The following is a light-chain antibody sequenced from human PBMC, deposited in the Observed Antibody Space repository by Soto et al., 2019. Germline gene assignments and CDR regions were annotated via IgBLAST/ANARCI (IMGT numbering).Light chain of an antibody. CDR2: KAS. V-gene: IGKV1-5*03. CDR3: EQDNSYPLT. J-gene: IGKJ5*01. Sequence: DIQMTQSPSTLSASVGDRVTITCRASQSIGSLLAWYQQKPGRAPTLLIYKASTLESGVPSRFSGSGSGTEFSLNISSLQPVYSATYYCEQDNSYPLTLGQGTRL. CDR1: QSIGSL.